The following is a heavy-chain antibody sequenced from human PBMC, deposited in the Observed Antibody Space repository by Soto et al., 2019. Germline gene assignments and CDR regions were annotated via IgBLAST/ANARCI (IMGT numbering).Heavy chain of an antibody. CDR2: MSHNSGAT. Sequence: QVQLVQSGAEVTKPGASVKVSCKASGYTFTTYDINWVRQATGQGLEWLGWMSHNSGATGYAQKFQGRVTMTRDTSMTTAYMVLSNLRSEDTAMYYCARGVDAGVDVWGQGTTVTVSS. CDR3: ARGVDAGVDV. D-gene: IGHD1-1*01. V-gene: IGHV1-8*01. CDR1: GYTFTTYD. J-gene: IGHJ6*02.